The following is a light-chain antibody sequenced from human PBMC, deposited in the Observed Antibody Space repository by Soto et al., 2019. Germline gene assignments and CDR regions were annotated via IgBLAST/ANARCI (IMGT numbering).Light chain of an antibody. Sequence: DIKMTQSPSSLSASVGDRVTITCQASQDISNYLNWYQQKPGKAPKLLIYDASNLETGVPSRFSGSGSGTDFTFTISSLHPEDIATYYCQQYDDLPITFGQGTRLEIK. J-gene: IGKJ5*01. V-gene: IGKV1-33*01. CDR3: QQYDDLPIT. CDR2: DAS. CDR1: QDISNY.